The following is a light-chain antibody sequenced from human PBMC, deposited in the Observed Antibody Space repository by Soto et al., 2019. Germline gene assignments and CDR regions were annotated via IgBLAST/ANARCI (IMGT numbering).Light chain of an antibody. J-gene: IGKJ5*01. V-gene: IGKV3-11*01. CDR3: QQRSNWP. CDR2: DAS. Sequence: EIVLTQSPATLSLSPGERATLSCRASQSVSSYLAWYQQKPGQAPRLLIYDASNRATGIPARFSGSGSGTDLTLTISSLEPEDFAVYYCQQRSNWPFGQGTRLEIK. CDR1: QSVSSY.